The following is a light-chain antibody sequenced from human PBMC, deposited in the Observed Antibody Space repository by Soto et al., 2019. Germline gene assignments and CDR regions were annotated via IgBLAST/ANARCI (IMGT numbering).Light chain of an antibody. CDR2: KAS. CDR3: QQDNVYPWT. V-gene: IGKV1-5*03. CDR1: QSISQW. Sequence: DIQMTQTPSTLSESVGDRVTITCRASQSISQWLAWYQQKPGKAPKLLIYKASTLESGVPSRFSGGGSGTEFTLTISSLQPDDFATYYCQQDNVYPWTFGQGTKVEIK. J-gene: IGKJ1*01.